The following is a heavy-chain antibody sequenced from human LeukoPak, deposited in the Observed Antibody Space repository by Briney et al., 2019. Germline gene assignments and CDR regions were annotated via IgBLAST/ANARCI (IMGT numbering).Heavy chain of an antibody. Sequence: SETLSLTCTVSGGSISSYYWSWIRQPPGKGLEWIGYIYYSGSTNYNPSLKRRVTISVDTSKNQFSLKLSSVTAADTAVYYCARVSFSGWPPLYYFDYWGQGTLVTVSS. V-gene: IGHV4-59*01. CDR3: ARVSFSGWPPLYYFDY. CDR1: GGSISSYY. J-gene: IGHJ4*02. D-gene: IGHD6-19*01. CDR2: IYYSGST.